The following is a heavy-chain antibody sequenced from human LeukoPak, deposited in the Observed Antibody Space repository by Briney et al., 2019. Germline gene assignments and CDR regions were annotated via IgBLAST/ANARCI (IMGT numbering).Heavy chain of an antibody. CDR2: LSGDGSST. V-gene: IGHV3-74*03. Sequence: GGSLRLSCVASGFTFSTYWMHWVRQAPGKGLLWVSRLSGDGSSTKYADSLKGRCTIPRDNAKNTLYLQMNSLRAEDTAVYFCARASTTVPNLLDNWGQGTLVTVSS. CDR3: ARASTTVPNLLDN. J-gene: IGHJ4*02. D-gene: IGHD4-17*01. CDR1: GFTFSTYW.